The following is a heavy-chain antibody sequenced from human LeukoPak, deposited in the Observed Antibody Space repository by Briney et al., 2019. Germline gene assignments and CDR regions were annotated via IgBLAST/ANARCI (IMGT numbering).Heavy chain of an antibody. CDR3: ARHRDYGTGWYGFDY. D-gene: IGHD6-19*01. CDR1: GGSINSYC. Sequence: KPSETLSLTCTVSGGSINSYCWSWIRQPPGKGLEWIAYIYYSGSTNYNPSLKSRVTMSVDTSKNQFSLRLSSVTAADTAVYYCARHRDYGTGWYGFDYWGQGTLVTVSS. V-gene: IGHV4-59*08. J-gene: IGHJ4*02. CDR2: IYYSGST.